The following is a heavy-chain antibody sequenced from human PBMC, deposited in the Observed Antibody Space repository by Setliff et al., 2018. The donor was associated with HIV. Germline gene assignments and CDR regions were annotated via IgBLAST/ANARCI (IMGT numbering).Heavy chain of an antibody. J-gene: IGHJ4*02. V-gene: IGHV4-59*12. D-gene: IGHD6-13*01. CDR3: ARGRGSSSSWPIDY. CDR1: GGSISSYF. CDR2: IFSSGST. Sequence: SETLSLTCTVSGGSISSYFWNWIRQSPGRGLEWIGFIFSSGSTKYNPSLQSRVTMSIDTSKNQFSLKLTSVTAADTAVYFCARGRGSSSSWPIDYWGQGTLVTVSS.